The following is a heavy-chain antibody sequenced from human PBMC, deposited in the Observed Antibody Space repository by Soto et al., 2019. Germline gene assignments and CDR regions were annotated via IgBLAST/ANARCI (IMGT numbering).Heavy chain of an antibody. V-gene: IGHV3-66*01. CDR1: GFTVSSNY. Sequence: GGSLRLSCAASGFTVSSNYMSWVRQAPWKGLEWVSVIYSGGSTYYADSVKGRFTISRDNSKNTLYLQMNSLRAEDTAVYYCARLAAAGTFYYYGMDVWGQGTTVTVSS. J-gene: IGHJ6*02. CDR2: IYSGGST. CDR3: ARLAAAGTFYYYGMDV. D-gene: IGHD6-13*01.